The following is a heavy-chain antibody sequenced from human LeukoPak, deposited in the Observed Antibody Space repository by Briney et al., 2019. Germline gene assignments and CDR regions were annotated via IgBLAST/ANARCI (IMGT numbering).Heavy chain of an antibody. J-gene: IGHJ4*02. D-gene: IGHD5-24*01. V-gene: IGHV4-39*01. CDR2: IYYSGST. CDR1: GGSISSSSYY. CDR3: ARREMATTNFDY. Sequence: SETLSLTCTVSGGSISSSSYYWGWIRQPPGKGLEWIGSIYYSGSTYYNPSLKSRVTISVDTSKNQFSLKLSSVTAADTAVYYCARREMATTNFDYWGQGTLVTVSS.